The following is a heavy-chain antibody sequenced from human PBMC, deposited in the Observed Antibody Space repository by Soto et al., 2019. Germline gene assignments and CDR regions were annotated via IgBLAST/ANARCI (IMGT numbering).Heavy chain of an antibody. CDR1: GFTVSSNY. CDR2: IYSGGST. Sequence: PGGSLRLSCAASGFTVSSNYMSWVRQAPGKGLEWVSVIYSGGSTYYADSVKGRFTISRDNSKNTLYLQMNSLRAEDTAVYYCARSTAYSNSYLNYYYGMDVWGQGTTVTVSS. V-gene: IGHV3-53*01. D-gene: IGHD4-4*01. J-gene: IGHJ6*02. CDR3: ARSTAYSNSYLNYYYGMDV.